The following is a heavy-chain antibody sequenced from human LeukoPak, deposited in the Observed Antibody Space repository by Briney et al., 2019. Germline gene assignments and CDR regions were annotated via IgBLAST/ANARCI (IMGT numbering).Heavy chain of an antibody. CDR3: AREGDGLLSKDFDY. V-gene: IGHV1-2*02. J-gene: IGHJ4*02. CDR1: GYTFSGYC. CDR2: SSPNSGGA. D-gene: IGHD2-15*01. Sequence: ASVMVSCKASGYTFSGYCIHWVRQAPGQGLEWMGYSSPNSGGANSAQKFRGRVTMTRDTSISTAYMELTRLGSDDTAVYYCAREGDGLLSKDFDYWGQGTLVTVSS.